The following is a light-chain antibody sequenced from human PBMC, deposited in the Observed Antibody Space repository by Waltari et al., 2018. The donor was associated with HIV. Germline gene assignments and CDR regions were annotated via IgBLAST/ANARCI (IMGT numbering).Light chain of an antibody. CDR2: EVT. CDR1: NSDVGGYNY. J-gene: IGLJ2*01. CDR3: SSFVVSNSHVV. Sequence: QSALTQPASVSGSPGQSITISCTGSNSDVGGYNYVSWYQQYPGNAPKLMILEVTNRPSGVSNRFSGSKSGNTASLTISGLQAEDEADYYCSSFVVSNSHVVFGGGTKVTVL. V-gene: IGLV2-14*01.